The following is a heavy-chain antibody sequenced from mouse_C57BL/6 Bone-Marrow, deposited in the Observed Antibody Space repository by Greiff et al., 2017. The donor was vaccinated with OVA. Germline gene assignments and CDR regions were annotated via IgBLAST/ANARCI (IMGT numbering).Heavy chain of an antibody. V-gene: IGHV1-26*01. CDR2: INPNNGGT. J-gene: IGHJ4*01. CDR1: GYTFTDYY. Sequence: EVQLQQSGPELVKPGASVKISCKASGYTFTDYYMNWVKQSHGKSLEWIGDINPNNGGTSYTQKFKGKATLTVDKSSSTAYMELSRLTSEDAAVYYCASGWLWDRAMDYWGQGTSVTVSS. D-gene: IGHD1-1*02. CDR3: ASGWLWDRAMDY.